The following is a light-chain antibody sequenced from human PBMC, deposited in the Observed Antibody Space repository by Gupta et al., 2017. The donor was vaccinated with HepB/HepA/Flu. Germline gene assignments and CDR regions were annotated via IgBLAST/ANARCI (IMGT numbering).Light chain of an antibody. V-gene: IGLV2-14*03. CDR3: SSYTSSSTRV. J-gene: IGLJ2*01. CDR1: SSDVGGYNY. Sequence: QSALTQPASVAGSSGQSIIISCTGTSSDVGGYNYVFWYQQHPGKAPKLMIYDVSNRPSGVSNRFSGSKSGNTAFLTISGLQAEDEADYYCSSYTSSSTRVFGGGTKLTVL. CDR2: DVS.